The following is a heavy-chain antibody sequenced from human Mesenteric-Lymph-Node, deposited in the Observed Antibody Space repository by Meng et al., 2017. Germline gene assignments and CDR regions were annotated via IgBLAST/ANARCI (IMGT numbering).Heavy chain of an antibody. CDR2: ISYDGSNK. CDR3: ARDPYYHASGSYYKGLDWYFDL. D-gene: IGHD3-10*01. Sequence: GESLKISCAASGFTFSSYAMHWVRQAPGKGLQWVAVISYDGSNKYYADSVKGRFTISRDNSKNTLYLQMNSLRAEDTAVYYCARDPYYHASGSYYKGLDWYFDLWGRGTLVTVSS. J-gene: IGHJ2*01. CDR1: GFTFSSYA. V-gene: IGHV3-30*01.